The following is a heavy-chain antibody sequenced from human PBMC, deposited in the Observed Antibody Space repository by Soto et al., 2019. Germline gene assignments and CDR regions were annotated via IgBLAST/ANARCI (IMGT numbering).Heavy chain of an antibody. CDR1: GFTFSSYG. J-gene: IGHJ4*02. D-gene: IGHD5-18*01. CDR2: ISYDGSNK. Sequence: QVQLVESGGGVVQPGRSLRLSCAASGFTFSSYGMHWVRQAPGKGLEWVAVISYDGSNKYYADSVKGRFTISRDSSKNTLYLQMTSLRPEDTAVYYCAKHRAIAPRTAYYFDYWGQGTLVTVSS. CDR3: AKHRAIAPRTAYYFDY. V-gene: IGHV3-30*18.